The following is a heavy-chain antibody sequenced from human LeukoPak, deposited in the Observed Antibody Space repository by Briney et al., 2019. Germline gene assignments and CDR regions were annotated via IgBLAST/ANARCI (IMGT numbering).Heavy chain of an antibody. CDR1: GFTFSDYY. V-gene: IGHV3-11*04. J-gene: IGHJ4*02. D-gene: IGHD6-19*01. Sequence: GGSLRLSCAASGFTFSDYYMSWLRQAPGKGLEWVSYISSSGSTIYYADSVKGRFTISRDNAKNSLYLQMNSLRAEDTAVYYCARDQEAVAGRAFDYWGQGTLVTVSS. CDR2: ISSSGSTI. CDR3: ARDQEAVAGRAFDY.